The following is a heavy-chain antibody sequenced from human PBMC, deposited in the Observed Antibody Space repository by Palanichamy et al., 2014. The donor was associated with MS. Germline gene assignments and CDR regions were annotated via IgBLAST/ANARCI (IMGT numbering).Heavy chain of an antibody. J-gene: IGHJ4*02. CDR3: ARERGSYYCSGGTCYPVGYFDY. CDR1: GFTFSGYL. CDR2: LRQDGSEK. D-gene: IGHD2-15*01. Sequence: EVQLVESGGGLVQPGGSLRLSCAASGFTFSGYLMSWVRQAPGKGLEWVANLRQDGSEKYYVDSVKGRFTISRDNAKNSLYLQMNSLRAEDTAVYYCARERGSYYCSGGTCYPVGYFDYWGQGTLVTVSS. V-gene: IGHV3-7*01.